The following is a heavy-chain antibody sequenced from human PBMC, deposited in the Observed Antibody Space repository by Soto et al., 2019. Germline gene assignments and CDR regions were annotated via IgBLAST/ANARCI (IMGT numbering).Heavy chain of an antibody. CDR1: GDSVSSNSAA. V-gene: IGHV6-1*01. D-gene: IGHD1-7*01. CDR3: ASGKISYNWNYDRYYYYGMDV. CDR2: TYYRSKWYN. J-gene: IGHJ6*02. Sequence: SPTLSLTCAISGDSVSSNSAAWNWIRQSPSRGLEWLGRTYYRSKWYNDYAVSVKSRITINPDTSKNQFSLQLNSVTPEDTAVYYCASGKISYNWNYDRYYYYGMDVWGQGTTVTVSS.